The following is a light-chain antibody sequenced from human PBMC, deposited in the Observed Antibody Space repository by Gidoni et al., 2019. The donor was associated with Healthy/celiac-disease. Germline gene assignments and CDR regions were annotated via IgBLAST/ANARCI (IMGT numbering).Light chain of an antibody. Sequence: QSALTQPPSASGSPRQSVPIPCTGTSSDVGGYNYVSWYQQHPGKAPKLMIYEVSKRPSGVPDRFSGSKSGNTASLTVSGLQAEDEADYYCSSYAGSNNYVFGTGTKVTVL. J-gene: IGLJ1*01. CDR1: SSDVGGYNY. CDR2: EVS. CDR3: SSYAGSNNYV. V-gene: IGLV2-8*01.